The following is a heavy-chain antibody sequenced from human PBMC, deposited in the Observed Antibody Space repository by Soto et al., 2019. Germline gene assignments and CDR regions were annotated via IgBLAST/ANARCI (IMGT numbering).Heavy chain of an antibody. CDR2: ISAYNGNT. V-gene: IGHV1-18*01. J-gene: IGHJ6*01. CDR1: GYTFTSYG. CDR3: AKVTGVIPDYYYGMDV. Sequence: ASVKVSCKASGYTFTSYGISWVRQAPGQGLEWMGWISAYNGNTNYAQKLQGRVTMNTDTSTSTAYMELRSLRSDDTAVYYCAKVTGVIPDYYYGMDVWGQGTTVTVSS. D-gene: IGHD7-27*01.